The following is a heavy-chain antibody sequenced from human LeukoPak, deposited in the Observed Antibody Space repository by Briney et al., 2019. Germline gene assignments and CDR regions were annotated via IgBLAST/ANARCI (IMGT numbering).Heavy chain of an antibody. CDR1: GGSISSYY. CDR3: ARAVPGYSSSWYEGYYFDY. CDR2: IYYRGST. Sequence: SETLSLTCTVSGGSISSYYWNWIRQPPGKGLEWIGYIYYRGSTNYNPSLKSRVTILVDTSKNQFSLKLSSVTAADTAVYYCARAVPGYSSSWYEGYYFDYWGQGTLVTVSS. J-gene: IGHJ4*02. V-gene: IGHV4-59*01. D-gene: IGHD6-13*01.